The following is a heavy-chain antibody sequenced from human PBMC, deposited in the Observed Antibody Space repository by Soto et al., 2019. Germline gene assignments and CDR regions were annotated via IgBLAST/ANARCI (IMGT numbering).Heavy chain of an antibody. V-gene: IGHV1-69*13. Sequence: SVKVSCKASGGTFSIYAISWVLQAPGQGLEWMGGIIPIFGTANYAQKFQGRVTITADESTSTAYMELSSLRSEDTAVYYCARDPDSSATNYHYYGMDVWGQGTTVTVSS. CDR1: GGTFSIYA. CDR3: ARDPDSSATNYHYYGMDV. CDR2: IIPIFGTA. D-gene: IGHD6-13*01. J-gene: IGHJ6*02.